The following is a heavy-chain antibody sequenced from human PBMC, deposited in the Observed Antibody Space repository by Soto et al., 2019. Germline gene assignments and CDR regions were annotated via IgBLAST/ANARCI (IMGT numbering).Heavy chain of an antibody. D-gene: IGHD1-7*01. V-gene: IGHV1-18*01. CDR1: GYTFISYG. Sequence: ASVKVSCKASGYTFISYGISWVRQAPGQGLEWMGWISGYNGNTDYAQKFQGRVTMTTDTSTSTAYMELRSLRSDDTAVYYCARDQAVGTVNYPFMDYWAQGTLVTVSS. CDR3: ARDQAVGTVNYPFMDY. J-gene: IGHJ4*02. CDR2: ISGYNGNT.